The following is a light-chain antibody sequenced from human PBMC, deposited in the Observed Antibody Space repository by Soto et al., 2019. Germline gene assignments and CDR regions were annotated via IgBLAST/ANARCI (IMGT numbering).Light chain of an antibody. V-gene: IGLV2-23*01. Sequence: QSVLTQPASVSGSPEQSITISCTVTSSDVGSYNLVSWYQQHPGKAPKVMIYEATKRPSGVSNRFSGSKSGNTASLTISGLHAEDEADYYCCAYAGSGTVVFGGGTKLTVL. J-gene: IGLJ3*02. CDR1: SSDVGSYNL. CDR3: CAYAGSGTVV. CDR2: EAT.